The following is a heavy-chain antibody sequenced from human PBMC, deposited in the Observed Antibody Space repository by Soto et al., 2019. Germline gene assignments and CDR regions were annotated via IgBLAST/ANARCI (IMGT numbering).Heavy chain of an antibody. CDR3: AREVSSSSYYYFDY. J-gene: IGHJ4*02. D-gene: IGHD6-6*01. CDR1: GGSISSGGYS. Sequence: SETLSLTCAVSGGSISSGGYSWSWIRQPPGKGLEWIGYIYHSGSTYYNPSLKSRVTISVDRSKNQFSLKLSSVTAADTAVYYCAREVSSSSYYYFDYWGQGTLVTVS. CDR2: IYHSGST. V-gene: IGHV4-30-2*01.